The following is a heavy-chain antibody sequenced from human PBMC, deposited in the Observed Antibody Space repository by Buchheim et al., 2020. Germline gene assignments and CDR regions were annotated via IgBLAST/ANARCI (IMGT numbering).Heavy chain of an antibody. D-gene: IGHD5-12*01. J-gene: IGHJ4*02. CDR2: ISSTITYT. CDR1: GFSFRSYS. Sequence: EVQLVESGGGLVKPGGSLRLSCAASGFSFRSYSMNWVRQAPGKGLEWVSSISSTITYTYYADSVKGRFIVSRDNTKNLLFLQMNSLRAEDTAVYYCAKDVGGYSGLPADSWGQGTL. CDR3: AKDVGGYSGLPADS. V-gene: IGHV3-21*01.